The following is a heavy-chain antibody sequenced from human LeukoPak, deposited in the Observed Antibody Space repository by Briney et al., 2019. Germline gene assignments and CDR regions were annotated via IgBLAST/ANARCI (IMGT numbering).Heavy chain of an antibody. CDR1: GGSISSSSSY. D-gene: IGHD3-22*01. CDR3: ARLDDSSGYFH. Sequence: SETLSLTCTVSGGSISSSSSYWGWIRQPPGKGLEWIGSIYYSGSTYYNPSLKSRITISVDTSKNQFSLKLSSVTAADTAVYYCARLDDSSGYFHWGQGTLVTVSS. CDR2: IYYSGST. J-gene: IGHJ4*02. V-gene: IGHV4-39*01.